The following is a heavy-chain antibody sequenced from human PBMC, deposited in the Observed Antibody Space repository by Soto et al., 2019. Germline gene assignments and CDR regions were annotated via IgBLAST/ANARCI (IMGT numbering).Heavy chain of an antibody. V-gene: IGHV1-69*01. J-gene: IGHJ5*02. CDR2: IIPIFGTA. CDR1: GGTFSSYA. Sequence: QVQLVQSGAEVKKPGSSVKVSCKASGGTFSSYAISWVRQAPGQGLERMGGIIPIFGTANYAQKFQGRVTITADESTSTAYMELSSLRSEDTAVYYCARVPPPLFRSRPGGLEGWFDPWGQGTLVTVSS. D-gene: IGHD1-1*01. CDR3: ARVPPPLFRSRPGGLEGWFDP.